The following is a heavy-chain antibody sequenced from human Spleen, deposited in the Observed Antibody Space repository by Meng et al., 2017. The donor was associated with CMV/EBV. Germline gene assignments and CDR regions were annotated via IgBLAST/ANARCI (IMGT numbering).Heavy chain of an antibody. CDR3: AKDQRPKWLLVFDN. J-gene: IGHJ4*02. D-gene: IGHD3-22*01. Sequence: SGLPLNNDARGWVRPALWKGLEWVSLINDRGGRTSYADSVKDRFTSSRDNSKNTLYLQMIGLRPDDTAVYYCAKDQRPKWLLVFDNWGLGTLVTVSS. CDR1: GLPLNNDA. V-gene: IGHV3-23*01. CDR2: INDRGGRT.